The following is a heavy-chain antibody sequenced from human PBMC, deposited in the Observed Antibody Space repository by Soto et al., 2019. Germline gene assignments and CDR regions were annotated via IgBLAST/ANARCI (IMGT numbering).Heavy chain of an antibody. CDR2: IWFDGSDE. V-gene: IGHV3-33*01. CDR3: ARNVGSAGSSRWFDT. CDR1: GFSLSNYG. Sequence: QVQLVESGGGVVQPGTSLRLSCVASGFSLSNYGMHWVRQAPGKGLEWVALIWFDGSDEYSAASVKGRFSISRDNSKNTMYLQMNSLRAGDTAMYYCARNVGSAGSSRWFDTWGQGTLGTVSS. D-gene: IGHD6-13*01. J-gene: IGHJ5*02.